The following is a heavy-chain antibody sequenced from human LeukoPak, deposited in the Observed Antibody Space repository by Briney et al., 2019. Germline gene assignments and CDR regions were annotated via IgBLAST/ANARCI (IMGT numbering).Heavy chain of an antibody. CDR2: IRYDGSNK. CDR3: AKDQEGYSGYVGRFDY. Sequence: GGSLRLSCAASGFTFSSYGMHWVRRAPGKGLEWVAFIRYDGSNKYYADSVKGRFTISRDNSKNTLHLQMNSLRAEDTAVYYCAKDQEGYSGYVGRFDYWGQGTLVTVSS. CDR1: GFTFSSYG. V-gene: IGHV3-30*02. J-gene: IGHJ4*02. D-gene: IGHD5-12*01.